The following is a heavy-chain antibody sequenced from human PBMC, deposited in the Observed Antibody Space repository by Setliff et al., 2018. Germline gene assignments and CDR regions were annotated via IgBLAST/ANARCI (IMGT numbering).Heavy chain of an antibody. CDR1: GFTFSSYA. D-gene: IGHD3-10*01. Sequence: ETLSLSCAASGFTFSSYAMNWVRQAPGKGLEWVSFIGGGGSRTYYADSVKGRFTISRDNSKNTLYLQMNSLSAEDTAVYYCAKDSSGRDAFDIWGQGTMVTVSS. J-gene: IGHJ3*02. CDR2: IGGGGSRT. V-gene: IGHV3-23*01. CDR3: AKDSSGRDAFDI.